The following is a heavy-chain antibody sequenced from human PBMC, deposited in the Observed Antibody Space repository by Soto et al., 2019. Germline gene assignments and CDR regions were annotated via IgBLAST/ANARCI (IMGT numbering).Heavy chain of an antibody. Sequence: ASVKVSCKASGYTFTGYYMHWVRQAPGQGLEWMGWINPNSGGTNYAQKFQGWVTMTRDTSISTAYMELSRLRSDDTAVYYCARGAFLYSSSSPFDYWGQGTLVTVSS. CDR2: INPNSGGT. J-gene: IGHJ4*02. D-gene: IGHD6-6*01. V-gene: IGHV1-2*04. CDR1: GYTFTGYY. CDR3: ARGAFLYSSSSPFDY.